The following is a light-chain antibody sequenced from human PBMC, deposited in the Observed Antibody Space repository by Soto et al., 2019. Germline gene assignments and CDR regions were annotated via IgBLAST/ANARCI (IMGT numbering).Light chain of an antibody. CDR3: TSYAGDTSLGV. J-gene: IGLJ3*02. Sequence: QSVLTQPPSASGSPGQSVTISCTGTSSDVGGYNYVSWYQQHPGKAPKLMIYEVSKRPSGVPDRFSGSKSGNTASLTVSGLQAEDEADYYCTSYAGDTSLGVLGAGTKLTVL. CDR2: EVS. V-gene: IGLV2-8*01. CDR1: SSDVGGYNY.